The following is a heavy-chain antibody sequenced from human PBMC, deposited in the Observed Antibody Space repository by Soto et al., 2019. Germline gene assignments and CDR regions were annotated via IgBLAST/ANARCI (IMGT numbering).Heavy chain of an antibody. CDR2: IYWDDDK. CDR1: GLSLSTSGEA. V-gene: IGHV2-5*02. Sequence: QITLKESGPPLVKPTQTLTLTCTFSGLSLSTSGEALGWIRQPPGKALEWLAIIYWDDDKRYNPTLKTRLTITKDTSKNQVVLTLTNMDPVDTATYYCAHYVSTSPAGWFDPWGQGILVTVSS. J-gene: IGHJ5*02. D-gene: IGHD3-10*02. CDR3: AHYVSTSPAGWFDP.